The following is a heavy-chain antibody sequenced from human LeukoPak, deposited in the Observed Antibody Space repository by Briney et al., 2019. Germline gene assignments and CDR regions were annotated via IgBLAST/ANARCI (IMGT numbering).Heavy chain of an antibody. D-gene: IGHD3-3*01. CDR3: AKDLGYDSWSGYYERSAFDY. J-gene: IGHJ4*02. Sequence: GGSLRLSCAASGFTFSSYAMSWVRQAPGKGLEWVSAISGSGGSTYYADSVKGRFTISRDNSKNTLYLQMNSLRAEDTAVYYCAKDLGYDSWSGYYERSAFDYWGQGTLVTVSS. CDR1: GFTFSSYA. V-gene: IGHV3-23*01. CDR2: ISGSGGST.